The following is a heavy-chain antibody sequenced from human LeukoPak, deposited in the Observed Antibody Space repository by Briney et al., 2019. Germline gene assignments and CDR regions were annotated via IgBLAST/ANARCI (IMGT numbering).Heavy chain of an antibody. V-gene: IGHV4-30-4*01. CDR3: ARSWGVDYALNY. CDR2: IYHSGNT. D-gene: IGHD4-17*01. Sequence: PSETLSLTCTVSGGSITSDYYYWSWIRQPLGKGLEWIGYIYHSGNTYYNPSLKSRVMISVDTSKNQFSLKLSPVTAADTAVYFCARSWGVDYALNYWGQGTLVTVSS. J-gene: IGHJ4*02. CDR1: GGSITSDYYY.